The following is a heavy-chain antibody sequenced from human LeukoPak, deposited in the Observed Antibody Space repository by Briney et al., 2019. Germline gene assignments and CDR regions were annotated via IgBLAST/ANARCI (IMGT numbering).Heavy chain of an antibody. D-gene: IGHD5-12*01. J-gene: IGHJ6*02. V-gene: IGHV4-39*02. CDR3: ARDSVVATSYYYYYGMDV. CDR1: GGSISSSSYY. CDR2: IYYSGST. Sequence: MTSETLSLTCTVSGGSISSSSYYWGWIRQPPGKGLEWIGSIYYSGSTYYNPSLKSRVTISVDTSKNQFSLKLSSVTAADTAVYYCARDSVVATSYYYYYGMDVWGQGTTVTVSS.